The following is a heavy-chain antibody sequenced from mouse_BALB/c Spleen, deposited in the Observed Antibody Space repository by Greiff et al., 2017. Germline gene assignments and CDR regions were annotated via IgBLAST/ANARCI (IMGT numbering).Heavy chain of an antibody. CDR1: GFTFSSYA. CDR2: ISSGGST. J-gene: IGHJ3*01. V-gene: IGHV5-6-5*01. Sequence: EVQRVESGGGLVKPGGSLKLSCAASGFTFSSYAMSWVRQTPEKRLEWVASISSGGSTYYPDSVKGRFTISRDNARNILYLQMSSLRSEDTAMYYCARGNGNYGGFAYWGQGTLVTVSA. CDR3: ARGNGNYGGFAY. D-gene: IGHD2-1*01.